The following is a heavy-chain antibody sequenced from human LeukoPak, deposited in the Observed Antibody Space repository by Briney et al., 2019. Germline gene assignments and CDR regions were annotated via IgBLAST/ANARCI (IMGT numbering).Heavy chain of an antibody. V-gene: IGHV4-39*01. CDR2: IYYSGST. Sequence: SETLPLTCTVSGGSISSSSYYWGWIRQPPGKGLEWIGSIYYSGSTYYNPSLKSRVTISVDTSKNQFSLKLSSVTAADTAVYYCARPHGYSSGWFTYWGQGTLVTVSS. CDR3: ARPHGYSSGWFTY. D-gene: IGHD6-19*01. J-gene: IGHJ4*02. CDR1: GGSISSSSYY.